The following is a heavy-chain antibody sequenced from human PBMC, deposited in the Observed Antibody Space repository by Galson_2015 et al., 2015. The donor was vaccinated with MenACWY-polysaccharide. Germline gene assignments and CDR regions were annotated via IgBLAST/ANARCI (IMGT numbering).Heavy chain of an antibody. CDR3: ATKGSGWPKSIDN. V-gene: IGHV3-11*01. CDR1: GLTFSDYY. D-gene: IGHD6-25*01. CDR2: ISTSGDII. Sequence: SLRLSCAASGLTFSDYYMTWVRQAPGKGLEWVSYISTSGDIIYYADSMKGRFTISRDNAKNSLFLQMNGLRAEDTAVYYCATKGSGWPKSIDNWGQGTLVSVSS. J-gene: IGHJ4*02.